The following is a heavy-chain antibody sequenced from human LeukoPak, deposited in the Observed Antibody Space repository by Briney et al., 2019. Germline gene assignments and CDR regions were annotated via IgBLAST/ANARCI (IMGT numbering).Heavy chain of an antibody. Sequence: SETLSLTCTVSGGSISSYYWSWIRQPPGKGLEWIGYIYYSGSTNYNPSLKSRVTISVDTSKNQFSLKLSSVTAAGTAVYYCAREFPGTTKGYFDYWGQGTLVTVSS. J-gene: IGHJ4*02. CDR3: AREFPGTTKGYFDY. CDR2: IYYSGST. CDR1: GGSISSYY. V-gene: IGHV4-59*01. D-gene: IGHD1-7*01.